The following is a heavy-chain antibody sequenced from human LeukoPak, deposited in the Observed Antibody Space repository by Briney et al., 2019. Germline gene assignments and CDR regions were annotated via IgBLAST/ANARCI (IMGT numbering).Heavy chain of an antibody. CDR1: GFTVSTNY. CDR2: ISGSGGST. J-gene: IGHJ4*02. V-gene: IGHV3-23*01. Sequence: GGSVRLSCAASGFTVSTNYMSWVRQAPGKGLEGVSAISGSGGSTYYADSVRGRFTISRDNSKNTLYLQMNSLRAEDTAVYYCAKYNPLRGFDYWGQGTLVTVPS. D-gene: IGHD1-1*01. CDR3: AKYNPLRGFDY.